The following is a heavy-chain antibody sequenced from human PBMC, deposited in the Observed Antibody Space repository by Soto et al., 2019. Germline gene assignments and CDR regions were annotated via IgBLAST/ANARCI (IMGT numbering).Heavy chain of an antibody. J-gene: IGHJ6*02. Sequence: TGGSLRLSCAASGFTFSSYGMHWVRQAPGKGLEWVALISYDGSNKYYADSVEGRFTISRDNSKNTLYLQMNSLRAEDTAVYYCAKDVVVGATPGLGDYYYYYGMDVWGQGTTVTVSS. D-gene: IGHD1-26*01. V-gene: IGHV3-30*18. CDR2: ISYDGSNK. CDR3: AKDVVVGATPGLGDYYYYYGMDV. CDR1: GFTFSSYG.